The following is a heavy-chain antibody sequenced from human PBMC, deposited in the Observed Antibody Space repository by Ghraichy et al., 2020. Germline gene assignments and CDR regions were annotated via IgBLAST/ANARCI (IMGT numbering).Heavy chain of an antibody. Sequence: GGSLRLSCAASGFTVSSNYMSWVRQAPGKGLEWVSVIYSGGSTYYADSVKGRFTISRDNSKNTLYLQMNSLRAEDTAVYYCARGRGLVGATTGWWFDPWGQGTLVTVSS. CDR1: GFTVSSNY. V-gene: IGHV3-53*01. J-gene: IGHJ5*02. D-gene: IGHD1-26*01. CDR2: IYSGGST. CDR3: ARGRGLVGATTGWWFDP.